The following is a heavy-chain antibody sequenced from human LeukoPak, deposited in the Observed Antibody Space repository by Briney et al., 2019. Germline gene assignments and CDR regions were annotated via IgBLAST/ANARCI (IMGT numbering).Heavy chain of an antibody. CDR2: ISDSGGDT. V-gene: IGHV3-23*01. Sequence: PGGSLRLSCAASGFTFSSYAMSWVRQAPGKGQEWVSVISDSGGDTNYADSVKGRFTISRDNSKNTLYLKMNSLRAEDTALYYCAKDLLFGHNYGYFDYWGQGTLVTVPS. CDR1: GFTFSSYA. D-gene: IGHD5-18*01. J-gene: IGHJ4*02. CDR3: AKDLLFGHNYGYFDY.